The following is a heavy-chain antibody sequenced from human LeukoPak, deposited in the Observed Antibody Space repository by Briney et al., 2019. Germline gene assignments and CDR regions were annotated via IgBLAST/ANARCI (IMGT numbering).Heavy chain of an antibody. V-gene: IGHV3-21*01. Sequence: GGSLRLSCAASGFTFSNYNMNWVRQAPGKGLEWVSSISSSSGYIYYADSVRGRFTISRDNSKNMVYLQMNSLRAEDTAVYYCARTREQWQVLDYWGQGTLVTVSS. CDR1: GFTFSNYN. D-gene: IGHD6-19*01. CDR2: ISSSSGYI. J-gene: IGHJ4*02. CDR3: ARTREQWQVLDY.